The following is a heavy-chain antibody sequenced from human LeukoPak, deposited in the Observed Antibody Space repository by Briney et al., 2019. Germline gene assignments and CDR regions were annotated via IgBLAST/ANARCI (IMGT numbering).Heavy chain of an antibody. CDR2: IYYSGST. V-gene: IGHV4-39*01. Sequence: SETLSLTCTVSGGSISSSRYYWGWIRQPPGKGLEWIGSIYYSGSTYYNPSLKSRVTISVDTSKNQFSLKLSSVTAADTAVYYCARHPDHDYSNDGAFDIWGQGTMVTVSS. CDR3: ARHPDHDYSNDGAFDI. CDR1: GGSISSSRYY. D-gene: IGHD4-11*01. J-gene: IGHJ3*02.